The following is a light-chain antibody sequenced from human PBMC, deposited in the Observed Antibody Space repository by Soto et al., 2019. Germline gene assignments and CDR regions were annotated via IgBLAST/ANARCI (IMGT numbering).Light chain of an antibody. V-gene: IGKV3-20*01. Sequence: EIVLTQSPGTLSLSPGERATLSCKTSQTSGSNFLAWYQHKPGQAPRLLIYASSNRSTGIPDRFSGSASGPDFTLTMNRLEPEDFAVYYCQLFGISPQFGQGTRLEIK. CDR3: QLFGISPQ. CDR2: ASS. J-gene: IGKJ5*01. CDR1: QTSGSNF.